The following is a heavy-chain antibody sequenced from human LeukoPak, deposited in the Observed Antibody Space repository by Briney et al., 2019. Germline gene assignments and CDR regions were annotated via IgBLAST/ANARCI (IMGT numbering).Heavy chain of an antibody. CDR3: AREGIAMVNLYYYYYGMDV. J-gene: IGHJ6*02. V-gene: IGHV3-33*01. CDR1: GFTFSSYG. D-gene: IGHD5-18*01. Sequence: GGSLRLSCAASGFTFSSYGMHWVRQAPGKGLEWVAVIWYDGSNKYYADSVKGRFTISRDNSKNTLYLQMNSLRAEDTAVYYCAREGIAMVNLYYYYYGMDVWGQGTTVTVSS. CDR2: IWYDGSNK.